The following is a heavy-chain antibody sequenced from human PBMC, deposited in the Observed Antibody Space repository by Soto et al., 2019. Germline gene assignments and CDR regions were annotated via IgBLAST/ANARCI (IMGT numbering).Heavy chain of an antibody. D-gene: IGHD2-2*01. CDR3: ARTPHIYCSSTSGARKPHYYYMDF. V-gene: IGHV4-59*01. Sequence: QVQLQESGPGLVKPSETLSLTCTVSGGSISSYYWSWIRQPPGKGLVWIGYIYYSGSTNYNPSLKSRLTVSVDTSKNQYCRKLSSVTAADTAVYYSARTPHIYCSSTSGARKPHYYYMDFWGKGTTVTV. J-gene: IGHJ6*03. CDR1: GGSISSYY. CDR2: IYYSGST.